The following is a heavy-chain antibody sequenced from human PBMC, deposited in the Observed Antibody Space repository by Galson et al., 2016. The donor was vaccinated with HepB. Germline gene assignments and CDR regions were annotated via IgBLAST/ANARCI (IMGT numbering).Heavy chain of an antibody. CDR2: IFKSWST. D-gene: IGHD2-15*01. Sequence: TLSLTCSVSGGSLTSDSYYWSWIRQHPGRGLEWIGYIFKSWSTSYNPSLGSRVTISADTSGNQFSLELRSATAADTATYYCARGYCSGGTCYSFGGNWGQGILVTVSS. CDR1: GGSLTSDSYY. J-gene: IGHJ4*02. V-gene: IGHV4-31*03. CDR3: ARGYCSGGTCYSFGGN.